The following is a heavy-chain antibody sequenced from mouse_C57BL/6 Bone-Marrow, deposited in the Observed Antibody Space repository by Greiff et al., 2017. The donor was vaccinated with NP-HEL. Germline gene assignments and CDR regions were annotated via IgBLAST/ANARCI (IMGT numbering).Heavy chain of an antibody. Sequence: DVKLVESGGGLVQPKGSLKLSCAASGFSFNTYAMNWVRQAPGKGLEWVARIRSKSNNYATYYADSVKDRFTISRDDSESMLYLQMNNLKTEDTAMYYCVRGRDYFDYWGQGTTLTVSS. CDR2: IRSKSNNYAT. V-gene: IGHV10-1*01. D-gene: IGHD6-1*01. CDR1: GFSFNTYA. J-gene: IGHJ2*01. CDR3: VRGRDYFDY.